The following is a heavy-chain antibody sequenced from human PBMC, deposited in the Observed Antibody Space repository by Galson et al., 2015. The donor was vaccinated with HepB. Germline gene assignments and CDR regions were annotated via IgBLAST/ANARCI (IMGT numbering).Heavy chain of an antibody. V-gene: IGHV3-33*01. CDR2: IWYDGSNK. CDR1: GFTFSSYG. Sequence: SLRLSCAASGFTFSSYGMHWVRQAPGKGLEWVAVIWYDGSNKYYADSVKGRFTISRDNSKNMLYLQMNSLRAEDTAVYYCASGLITIFGVGPYGMDVWGQGTTVAVS. D-gene: IGHD3-3*01. J-gene: IGHJ6*02. CDR3: ASGLITIFGVGPYGMDV.